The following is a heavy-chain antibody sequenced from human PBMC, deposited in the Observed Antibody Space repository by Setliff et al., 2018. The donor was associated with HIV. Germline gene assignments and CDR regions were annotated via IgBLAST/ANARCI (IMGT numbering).Heavy chain of an antibody. D-gene: IGHD1-1*01. J-gene: IGHJ4*02. CDR1: GGFFSGDS. Sequence: SETLSLTCNVYGGFFSGDSWNWIRQPPGKGLEWIGEINHSGGTKYNPSLKSRVTISVDMSKNRFSLSLTSVTAADTAIYFCARKGWNAYEAFDYWGQGSLVTVSS. CDR2: INHSGGT. CDR3: ARKGWNAYEAFDY. V-gene: IGHV4-34*01.